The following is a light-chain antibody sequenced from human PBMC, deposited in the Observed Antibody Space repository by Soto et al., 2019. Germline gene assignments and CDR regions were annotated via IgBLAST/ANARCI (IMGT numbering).Light chain of an antibody. CDR2: DAS. J-gene: IGKJ5*01. Sequence: VTSLSPATLSVAPGERAALSCRASQSVNSPYFAWYPQKPGQAPRLLIHDASTRATGIPARFSGSGSGTEFILTLRSVESEDFAVYSCQQPSNWPITFGQGTRLELK. CDR1: QSVNSPY. V-gene: IGKV3-15*01. CDR3: QQPSNWPIT.